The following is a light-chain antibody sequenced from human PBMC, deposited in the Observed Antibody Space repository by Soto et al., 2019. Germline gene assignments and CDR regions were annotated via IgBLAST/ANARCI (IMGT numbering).Light chain of an antibody. CDR1: QSVSSY. Sequence: EIVLTQSPATLSLSPGERATLSCRASQSVSSYLAWYQQKPGQAPRLLIYDASNRATGIPARFSGSGSGTDFTLTISRLQPDDFAVYYCQQRSDWPSTFGGGTKVQIK. V-gene: IGKV3-11*01. CDR3: QQRSDWPST. CDR2: DAS. J-gene: IGKJ4*01.